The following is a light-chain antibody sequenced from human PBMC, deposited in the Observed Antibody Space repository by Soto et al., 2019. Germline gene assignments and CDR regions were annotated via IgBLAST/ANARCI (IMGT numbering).Light chain of an antibody. J-gene: IGKJ1*01. CDR3: QQTLSFTPT. CDR1: QAIDSW. Sequence: DIQMTQSPSSVSASVGDRVTITCRASQAIDSWLAWYQQKPGEAPKLLIFTGSLLHSGVPPRFSGSGSGKDFTLTITSLQPEDFVTYYCQQTLSFTPTFGQGTKVDIK. V-gene: IGKV1-12*01. CDR2: TGS.